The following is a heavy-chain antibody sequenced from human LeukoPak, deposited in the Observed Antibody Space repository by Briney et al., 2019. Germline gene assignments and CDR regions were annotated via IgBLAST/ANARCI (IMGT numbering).Heavy chain of an antibody. D-gene: IGHD6-13*01. Sequence: GGSLRLSCAASGFTFSSYAMSWVRQAPGKGLEWVSVISGSGGSTDYADSVKGRFTISRDNSRNTLYLQMNSLRVEDTAVYYCAKLKVAADSGFDYWGQGTLVTASS. V-gene: IGHV3-23*01. CDR3: AKLKVAADSGFDY. J-gene: IGHJ4*02. CDR1: GFTFSSYA. CDR2: ISGSGGST.